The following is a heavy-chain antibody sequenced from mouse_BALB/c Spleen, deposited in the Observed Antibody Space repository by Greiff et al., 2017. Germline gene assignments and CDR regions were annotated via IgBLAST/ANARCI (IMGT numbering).Heavy chain of an antibody. CDR3: ARAGTGYAMDY. CDR2: ISYSGST. D-gene: IGHD2-14*01. V-gene: IGHV3-2*02. Sequence: VQLKESGPGLVKPSQSLSLTCTVTGYSITSDYAWNWIRQFPGNKLEWMGYISYSGSTSYNPSLKSRISITRDTSKNQFFLQLNSVTTEDTATYYCARAGTGYAMDYWGQGTSVTVSS. J-gene: IGHJ4*01. CDR1: GYSITSDYA.